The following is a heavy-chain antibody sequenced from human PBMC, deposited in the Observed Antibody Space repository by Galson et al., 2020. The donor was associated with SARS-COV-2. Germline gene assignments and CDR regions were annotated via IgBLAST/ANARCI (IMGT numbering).Heavy chain of an antibody. J-gene: IGHJ4*02. Sequence: GGSMRLSCAASGSTFSSYWMHWVRQAPGKGLVWVSRIYSEGSSTSYADSVKGRFTISGDNAKNTLYLHMSSLRAEDTAVYSCARGDMRNDYFDYWGQGTLVTVSS. CDR3: ARGDMRNDYFDY. CDR2: IYSEGSST. CDR1: GSTFSSYW. D-gene: IGHD3-16*01. V-gene: IGHV3-74*01.